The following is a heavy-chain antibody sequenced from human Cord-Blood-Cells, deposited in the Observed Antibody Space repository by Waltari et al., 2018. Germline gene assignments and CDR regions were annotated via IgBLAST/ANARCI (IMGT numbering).Heavy chain of an antibody. CDR1: GFTFSSYS. V-gene: IGHV3-21*01. J-gene: IGHJ6*02. CDR3: ARDIGSGYDNIYYNYGMDV. D-gene: IGHD5-12*01. CDR2: ISSSSSYI. Sequence: EVQLVESGGGLVKPGGSLRLSCAASGFTFSSYSMNWVRQAPGKGLEWVSSISSSSSYIYYADSVKGRFTISRDNAKTSLYLQMNSLRAEDTAVYYGARDIGSGYDNIYYNYGMDVWVQGTTVTVSS.